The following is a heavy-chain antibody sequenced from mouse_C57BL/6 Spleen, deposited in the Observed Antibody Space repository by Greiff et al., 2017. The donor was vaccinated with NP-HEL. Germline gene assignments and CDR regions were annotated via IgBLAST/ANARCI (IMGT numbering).Heavy chain of an antibody. J-gene: IGHJ3*01. CDR1: GYTFTSYG. Sequence: QVQLKQSGAELARPGASVKLSCKASGYTFTSYGISWVKQRTGQGLEWIGEFYPRSGNTYYNEKFKGKATLTADKSSSTAYMELSRLTSEDSAVYFWARKDYDDYGERGLDYWGQGTLVTVSA. D-gene: IGHD2-3*01. V-gene: IGHV1-81*01. CDR2: FYPRSGNT. CDR3: ARKDYDDYGERGLDY.